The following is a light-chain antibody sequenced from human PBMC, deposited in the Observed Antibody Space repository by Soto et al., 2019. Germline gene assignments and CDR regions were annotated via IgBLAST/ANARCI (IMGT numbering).Light chain of an antibody. CDR2: GAS. CDR3: QQYGSSPFA. CDR1: QSVSSSY. V-gene: IGKV3-20*01. Sequence: EIVLTQSPGNLSLSPGERATLSCRASQSVSSSYLAWYQHKPGQAPRLLIYGASSRATGIPDRFSGSGSGTDFTLTISRLEPEDFAVYYCQQYGSSPFAFGPGTKVDIK. J-gene: IGKJ3*01.